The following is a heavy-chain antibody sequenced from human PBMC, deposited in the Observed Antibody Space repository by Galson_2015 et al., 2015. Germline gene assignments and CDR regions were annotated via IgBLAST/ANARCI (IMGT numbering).Heavy chain of an antibody. CDR3: ARGAHSGSHYFLDY. CDR1: GDSISSFY. J-gene: IGHJ4*02. V-gene: IGHV4-59*01. Sequence: ETLSLTCTVSGDSISSFYWSWIRQPPGKGLEWIAYMYSSGSTNYNPSLKSRVTISVDPSKNQFSLKLTSVTAADTAVYYCARGAHSGSHYFLDYWGQGTLVTVSS. CDR2: MYSSGST. D-gene: IGHD1-26*01.